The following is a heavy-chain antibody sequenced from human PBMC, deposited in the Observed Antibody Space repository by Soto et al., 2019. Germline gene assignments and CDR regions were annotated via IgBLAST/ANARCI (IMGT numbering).Heavy chain of an antibody. CDR1: GFSFSDYY. CDR2: ISSSGSTI. J-gene: IGHJ3*02. D-gene: IGHD3-10*02. CDR3: ARILVLSAFDI. Sequence: GGSLRLSCAASGFSFSDYYMSWIRQAPGKGLEWVSYISSSGSTIYYADSVKGRFTIPRDNAKNSLYLQMNSLRAEDTSVYYCARILVLSAFDIWGQGTMVTVSS. V-gene: IGHV3-11*01.